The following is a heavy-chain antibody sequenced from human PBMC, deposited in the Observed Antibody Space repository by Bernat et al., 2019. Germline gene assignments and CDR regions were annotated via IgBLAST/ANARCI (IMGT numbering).Heavy chain of an antibody. V-gene: IGHV3-66*01. CDR3: MGYGGHSV. CDR1: GFTVTNNH. J-gene: IGHJ4*02. Sequence: QVVESGGGLVQPGGSLRLTCEAAGFTVTNNHMAWVRQAPAKGLEWVSGIDGGGTTHYANFVKGRFTISRNNSRNMLSLQMNSLRADETALYYCMGYGGHSVWGQGTQVIVSS. D-gene: IGHD2-21*02. CDR2: IDGGGTT.